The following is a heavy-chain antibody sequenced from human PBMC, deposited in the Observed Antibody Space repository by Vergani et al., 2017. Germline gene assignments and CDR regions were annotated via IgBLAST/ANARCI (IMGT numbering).Heavy chain of an antibody. CDR2: IYTSGST. J-gene: IGHJ5*02. V-gene: IGHV4-61*02. Sequence: QVQLQESGPGLVKPSQTLSLTCTVSGGSISSGSYYWSWIRQPAGKGLEWIGRIYTSGSTNYNPSLKSRVTISVDMSKNQFSLKLSSVTAADTAVYYCAGEAARPGVVWFDPWGQGSLVTVSS. CDR1: GGSISSGSYY. CDR3: AGEAARPGVVWFDP. D-gene: IGHD3-3*01.